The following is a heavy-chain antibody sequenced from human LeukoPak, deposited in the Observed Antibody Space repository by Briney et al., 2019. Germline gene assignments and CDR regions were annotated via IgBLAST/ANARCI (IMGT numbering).Heavy chain of an antibody. CDR3: ARDVYNGMDV. D-gene: IGHD5/OR15-5a*01. J-gene: IGHJ6*02. CDR1: GDSISRYY. CDR2: IFYTGST. Sequence: PSETLSLTCTVSGDSISRYYWSWIRQPPGKGLEWIGYIFYTGSTNYNPSLKSRVTISVDTSKNQFSLKLNSVTAADTAVYYCARDVYNGMDVWGQGTTVTVSS. V-gene: IGHV4-59*01.